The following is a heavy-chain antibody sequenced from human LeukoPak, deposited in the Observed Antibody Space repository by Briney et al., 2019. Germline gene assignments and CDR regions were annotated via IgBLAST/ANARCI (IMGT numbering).Heavy chain of an antibody. Sequence: SETLSLTCTVSGGSISTYYWNWIRQPPGKGLEWIGYIYHSGSTNYNPSLQSRVTISVDTSKNQFSLNLNSVTAADTAVYYCQSRYLEWLLEYWGQGTLVTVSS. J-gene: IGHJ4*02. CDR2: IYHSGST. V-gene: IGHV4-59*01. CDR3: QSRYLEWLLEY. D-gene: IGHD3-3*01. CDR1: GGSISTYY.